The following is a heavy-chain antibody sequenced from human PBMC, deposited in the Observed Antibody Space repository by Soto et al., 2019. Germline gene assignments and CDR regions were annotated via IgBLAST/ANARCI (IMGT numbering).Heavy chain of an antibody. CDR3: ARGYSYDSSGYSWFDP. CDR1: GYTFTVYY. D-gene: IGHD3-22*01. V-gene: IGHV1-2*04. J-gene: IGHJ5*02. Sequence: SVKVSCTASGYTFTVYYIHWVRQTPGQGLEWMGWINPNSGGTNYAQKFQGWVTMTRDTSISTAYMELSRLRSDDTAVYYCARGYSYDSSGYSWFDPWCQGTLVTV. CDR2: INPNSGGT.